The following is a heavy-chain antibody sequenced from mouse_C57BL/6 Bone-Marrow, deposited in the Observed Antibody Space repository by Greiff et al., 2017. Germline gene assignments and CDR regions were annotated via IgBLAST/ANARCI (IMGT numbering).Heavy chain of an antibody. D-gene: IGHD1-1*01. CDR3: ARSHTTVVARGWFAY. CDR1: GYTFTSYW. V-gene: IGHV1-64*01. J-gene: IGHJ3*01. Sequence: QVQLQQPGAELVKPGASVKLSCKASGYTFTSYWMHWVKQRPGQGLEWIGMIHPNSGSTNYNEKFKSKATLTVDKSSSTAYMQLSSLTSEDSAVYYCARSHTTVVARGWFAYWGQGTLVTVSA. CDR2: IHPNSGST.